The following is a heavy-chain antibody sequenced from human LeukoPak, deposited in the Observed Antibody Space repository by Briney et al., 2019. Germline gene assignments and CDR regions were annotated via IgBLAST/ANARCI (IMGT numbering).Heavy chain of an antibody. CDR1: GFTFTSYA. Sequence: VGSLTVSRAASGFTFTSYAMHWVRQAPGKGLEYVSAISSNGGSTYYVNSVKGRFTSARDNSKNTLYLQMGSLRPEDMAVYYCARDLVVVVTAIYYYYGLDVWGRGPRLTVSS. D-gene: IGHD2-21*02. V-gene: IGHV3-64*01. CDR3: ARDLVVVVTAIYYYYGLDV. J-gene: IGHJ6*02. CDR2: ISSNGGST.